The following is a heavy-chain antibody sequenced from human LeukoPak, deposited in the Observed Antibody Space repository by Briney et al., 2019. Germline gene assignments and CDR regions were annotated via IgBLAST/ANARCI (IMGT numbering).Heavy chain of an antibody. J-gene: IGHJ4*02. Sequence: ASVKVSCKASGYTFTSYGINWVRQAPGQGLEWMGWISAYNGNTNYAQKLQGRVTMTTDTSTSTAYMELRSLRSDDTAVYYCARSPRYCSSTSCPVDYWGQGTLVTVSS. CDR1: GYTFTSYG. V-gene: IGHV1-18*01. D-gene: IGHD2-2*01. CDR3: ARSPRYCSSTSCPVDY. CDR2: ISAYNGNT.